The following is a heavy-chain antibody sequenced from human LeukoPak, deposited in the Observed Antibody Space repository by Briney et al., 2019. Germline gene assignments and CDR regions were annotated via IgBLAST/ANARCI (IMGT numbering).Heavy chain of an antibody. V-gene: IGHV4-34*01. J-gene: IGHJ4*02. CDR3: ARTRYYYNSRSYGAPYYFDY. CDR1: SGSFSGYY. Sequence: PSETLSLTCAVYSGSFSGYYWSWIRQPPGKGLEWIGEMNHSGSTNYNPSLKSRVTISVDTSKNHFSLKLSSVTAAGTAVYYCARTRYYYNSRSYGAPYYFDYWGQGTLVTVSS. D-gene: IGHD3-10*01. CDR2: MNHSGST.